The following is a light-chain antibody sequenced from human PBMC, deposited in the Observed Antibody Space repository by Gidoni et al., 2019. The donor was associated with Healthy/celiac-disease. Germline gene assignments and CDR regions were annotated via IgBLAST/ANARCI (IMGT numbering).Light chain of an antibody. CDR3: QQLNSYPLT. J-gene: IGKJ3*01. V-gene: IGKV1-9*01. CDR2: AAS. CDR1: QGISSY. Sequence: DIQLTQSPSFLSASVGDRVTITCRASQGISSYVAWYQQKPGKAPKLLIYAASTLQSGVPSRFRGIGSGTEFTLTISSLQPEDFATYYCQQLNSYPLTFGPGPKVDIQ.